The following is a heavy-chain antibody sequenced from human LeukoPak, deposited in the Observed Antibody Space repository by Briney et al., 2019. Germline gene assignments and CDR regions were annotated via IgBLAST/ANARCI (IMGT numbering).Heavy chain of an antibody. CDR3: ARLNSDDTLFDY. D-gene: IGHD4-23*01. Sequence: GGSLRLSCAVSGFTISSNYMNWVRQAPGKGLEWVSVIYRGGITYYADSVKGRFTISRDNSKNTLYLQMNSLRAEDTAVYYCARLNSDDTLFDYWGQGTLVTVSS. CDR1: GFTISSNY. V-gene: IGHV3-53*01. CDR2: IYRGGIT. J-gene: IGHJ4*02.